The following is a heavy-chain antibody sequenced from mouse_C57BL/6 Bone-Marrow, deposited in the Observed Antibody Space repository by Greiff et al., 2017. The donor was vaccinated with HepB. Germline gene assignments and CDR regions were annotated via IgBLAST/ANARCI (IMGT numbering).Heavy chain of an antibody. CDR1: GFNIKDDY. D-gene: IGHD4-1*01. V-gene: IGHV14-4*01. Sequence: EVKLMESGAELVRPGASVKLSCTASGFNIKDDYMHWVKQRPEQGLEWIGWIDPENGDTEYASKFQGKATITADTSSNTAYLQLSSLTSEDTAVYYCTTVWGFDYWGQGTTLTVSS. CDR3: TTVWGFDY. CDR2: IDPENGDT. J-gene: IGHJ2*01.